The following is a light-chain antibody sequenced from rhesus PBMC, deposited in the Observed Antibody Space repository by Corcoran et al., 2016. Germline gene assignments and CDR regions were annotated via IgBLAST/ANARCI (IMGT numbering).Light chain of an antibody. V-gene: IGKV4-1*01. CDR2: WAS. CDR1: QSLLYSSNNKNY. Sequence: DIVMTQSPDSLAVSLGERVTINCKSSQSLLYSSNNKNYLAWYQQKPGQAPKLLLYWASTREAGVPKRFSGRGSGTDFTLTISGLQAEDVAVYYCQQYYNTPYSFGQGTKVEIK. J-gene: IGKJ2*01. CDR3: QQYYNTPYS.